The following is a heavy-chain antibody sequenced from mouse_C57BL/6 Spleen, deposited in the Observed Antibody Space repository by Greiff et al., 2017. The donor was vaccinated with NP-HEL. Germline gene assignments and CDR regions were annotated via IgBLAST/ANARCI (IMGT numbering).Heavy chain of an antibody. CDR2: INPSTGGT. J-gene: IGHJ2*01. CDR1: GYSFTGYY. V-gene: IGHV1-42*01. Sequence: VQLQQSGPELVKPGASVKISCKASGYSFTGYYMNWVKQSPEKSLEWIGEINPSTGGTTYNQKFKAKATLTVDKSSSTAYMQLKSLTSEDSAVYYCARSVNYYGSSWGSHYWGQGTTLTVSS. CDR3: ARSVNYYGSSWGSHY. D-gene: IGHD1-1*01.